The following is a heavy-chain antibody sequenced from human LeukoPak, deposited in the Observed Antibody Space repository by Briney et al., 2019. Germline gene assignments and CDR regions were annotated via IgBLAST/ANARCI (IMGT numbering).Heavy chain of an antibody. J-gene: IGHJ4*02. D-gene: IGHD2-2*01. CDR1: GGSISSSNW. CDR2: IYHSGST. Sequence: SGTLSLTCAVSGGSISSSNWWSWVRQPPGKGLEWIGEIYHSGSTNYNPSLKSRVTISVDKSKNQFSLKLSSVTAADSAVYYCARESVVPATIDYWGQGTLVTVFS. V-gene: IGHV4-4*02. CDR3: ARESVVPATIDY.